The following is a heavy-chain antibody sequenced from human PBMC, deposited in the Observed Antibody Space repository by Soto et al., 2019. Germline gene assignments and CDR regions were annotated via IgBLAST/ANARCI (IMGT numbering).Heavy chain of an antibody. D-gene: IGHD4-17*01. Sequence: GGSLRLSCAASGFTFSSYGMHWVRQAPGKGLEWVAVIWYGGSNKYYADSVKGRFTISRDNSKNTLYLQMNSLRAEDTAVYYCARSPYGDPPGVAFDIWGQGTMVTVSS. J-gene: IGHJ3*02. CDR3: ARSPYGDPPGVAFDI. CDR2: IWYGGSNK. V-gene: IGHV3-33*08. CDR1: GFTFSSYG.